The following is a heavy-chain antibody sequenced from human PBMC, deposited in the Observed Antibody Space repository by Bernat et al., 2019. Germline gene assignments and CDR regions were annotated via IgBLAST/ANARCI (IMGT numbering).Heavy chain of an antibody. D-gene: IGHD6-6*01. J-gene: IGHJ4*02. CDR1: GFTFSDYW. CDR3: ARPPYSNSAY. V-gene: IGHV3-7*03. CDR2: IKHDGSEK. Sequence: EVQLVESGGGLVQPGGSLRLSCAASGFTFSDYWMTWVRQAPGKGLEWVANIKHDGSEKYDVDSVKGRFTISRDNAKNSLYLQINSLRAEDTAVYYCARPPYSNSAYWGQGTLVTVSS.